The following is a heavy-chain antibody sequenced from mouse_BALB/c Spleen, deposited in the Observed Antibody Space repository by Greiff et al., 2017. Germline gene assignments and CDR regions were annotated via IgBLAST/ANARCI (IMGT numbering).Heavy chain of an antibody. CDR2: ISDGGSYT. Sequence: EVQVVESGGGLVKPGGSLKLSCAASGFTFSDYYMYWVRQTPEKRLEWVATISDGGSYTYYPDSVKGRFTISRDNAKNNLYLQMSSLKSEDTAMYYCARDGGGNYYAMDYWGQGTSVTVSS. CDR1: GFTFSDYY. CDR3: ARDGGGNYYAMDY. J-gene: IGHJ4*01. V-gene: IGHV5-4*02. D-gene: IGHD1-1*02.